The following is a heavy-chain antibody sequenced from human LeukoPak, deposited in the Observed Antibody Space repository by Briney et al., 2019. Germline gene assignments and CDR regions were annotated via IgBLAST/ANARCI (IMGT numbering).Heavy chain of an antibody. CDR2: IIPILGTA. CDR3: AREGIYCSSTSCYNWFDP. V-gene: IGHV1-69*01. J-gene: IGHJ5*02. CDR1: GGTFSSYA. D-gene: IGHD2-2*01. Sequence: GSSVKVSCKASGGTFSSYAISWVRQAPGQGLEWMGGIIPILGTANYAQKFQGRVTITADESTSTAYMELSSLRSEDTAVYYCAREGIYCSSTSCYNWFDPWGQGTLVTVSS.